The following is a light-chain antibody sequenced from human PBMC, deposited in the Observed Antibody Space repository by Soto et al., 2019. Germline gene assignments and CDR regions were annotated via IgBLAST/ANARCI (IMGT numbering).Light chain of an antibody. CDR3: QQRNIWPPVT. CDR2: GAY. CDR1: QSVSSH. V-gene: IGKV3-15*01. Sequence: EIAMTQTPATLSVYTGERATLSGRASQSVSSHVAWYQTTPGQAPRLLIYGAYTRAAGVPARFSGSVAGTDFTLTISSLEPEDSSVYDCQQRNIWPPVTFGQGTRLEIK. J-gene: IGKJ5*01.